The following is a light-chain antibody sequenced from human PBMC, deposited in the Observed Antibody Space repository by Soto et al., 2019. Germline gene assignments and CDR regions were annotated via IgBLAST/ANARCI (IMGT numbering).Light chain of an antibody. CDR1: QSVSSSY. J-gene: IGKJ1*01. V-gene: IGKV3-20*01. Sequence: EIVLTQSPGTLSLSPGERATLSCRASQSVSSSYVAWYQQKPGQAPRLLIYGASSRATGIPDRFSGSGSGTEFTLTISRLEPEDFAVYYCQQYDTSRTFGQGTMVEIK. CDR2: GAS. CDR3: QQYDTSRT.